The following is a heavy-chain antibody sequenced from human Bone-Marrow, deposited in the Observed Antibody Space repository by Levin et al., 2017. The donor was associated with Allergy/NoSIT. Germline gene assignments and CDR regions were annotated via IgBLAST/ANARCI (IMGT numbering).Heavy chain of an antibody. CDR3: ARTETVPGFLYFDS. CDR1: GYTFTDYY. CDR2: INPNTGAT. Sequence: PGASVKVSCKASGYTFTDYYMHWVRQAPGQGLEWMGLINPNTGATKYAQKFQGRVTMTRDTSISTAYMELSRLRSDDTAVYYCARTETVPGFLYFDSWGQGTLVTVSS. J-gene: IGHJ4*02. V-gene: IGHV1-2*02. D-gene: IGHD6-19*01.